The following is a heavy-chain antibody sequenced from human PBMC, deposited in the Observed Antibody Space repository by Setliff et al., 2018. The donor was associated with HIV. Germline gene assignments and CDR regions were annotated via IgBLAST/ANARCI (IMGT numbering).Heavy chain of an antibody. V-gene: IGHV1-46*01. CDR2: INPSGGTI. CDR1: GYTFTSYY. J-gene: IGHJ4*02. D-gene: IGHD3-10*01. Sequence: ASVKVSCKASGYTFTSYYMHWVRQAPGQGLEWMGIINPSGGTISYAQKFQGRVTMTGDTSTSTVYMELSSLTSEDTAVYYCTRQTYYYGSGRYFPPDYWGQGTLVTVSS. CDR3: TRQTYYYGSGRYFPPDY.